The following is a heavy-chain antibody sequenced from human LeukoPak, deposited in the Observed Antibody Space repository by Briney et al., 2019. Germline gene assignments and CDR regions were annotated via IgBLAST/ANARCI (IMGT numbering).Heavy chain of an antibody. Sequence: PGGSLRLSCAASGFTFSSYAMHWVRQAPGKGLEWVAVISYDGSNKYYADSVKGRFTISRDNSKNTLYPQMNSLRAEDTAVYYCARSASQWLVLYYFDYWGQGTLVTVSS. CDR2: ISYDGSNK. CDR1: GFTFSSYA. J-gene: IGHJ4*02. V-gene: IGHV3-30-3*01. D-gene: IGHD6-19*01. CDR3: ARSASQWLVLYYFDY.